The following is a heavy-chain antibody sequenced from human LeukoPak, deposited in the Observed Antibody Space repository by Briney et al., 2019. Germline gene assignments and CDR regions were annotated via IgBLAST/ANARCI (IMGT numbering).Heavy chain of an antibody. D-gene: IGHD2-2*01. CDR2: IYYSGST. CDR3: AREKIVVAPTAAYYMDV. J-gene: IGHJ6*03. Sequence: KPSQTLTLTCTVSGGSISSGDYYWSWIRQPPGKGLEWLGYIYYSGSTYYKPSLKSRVTISVDTSKNQFSLKLSSVTAADTAVYYCAREKIVVAPTAAYYMDVWGKGTTVTVSS. V-gene: IGHV4-30-4*08. CDR1: GGSISSGDYY.